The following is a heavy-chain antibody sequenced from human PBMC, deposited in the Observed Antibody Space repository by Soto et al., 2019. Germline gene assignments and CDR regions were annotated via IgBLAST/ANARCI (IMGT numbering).Heavy chain of an antibody. J-gene: IGHJ4*02. CDR2: IWYDGNNK. CDR3: ARGLHSLFDY. D-gene: IGHD2-21*01. CDR1: GFTFSSYG. Sequence: LRLSCSASGFTFSSYGMHWVRQAPGKGLEWVAVIWYDGNNKYYADSVKGRFTISRDNSKNTLYVQMTSLRAEDTAIYYCARGLHSLFDYWGQGTLVTVSS. V-gene: IGHV3-33*01.